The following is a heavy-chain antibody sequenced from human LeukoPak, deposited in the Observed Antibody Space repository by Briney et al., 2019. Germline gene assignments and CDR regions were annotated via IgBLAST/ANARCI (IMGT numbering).Heavy chain of an antibody. J-gene: IGHJ4*02. Sequence: GGSLSLSCAPSAFTFSSYSMNWVRQPPGRGMEWVSHITASGTAMFYADSVKGRFTISRDNAKNSLYLQMNSLRDEDTAVYYCASSGSYRFDYWGQGTLVTVSS. CDR1: AFTFSSYS. CDR3: ASSGSYRFDY. D-gene: IGHD1-26*01. V-gene: IGHV3-48*02. CDR2: ITASGTAM.